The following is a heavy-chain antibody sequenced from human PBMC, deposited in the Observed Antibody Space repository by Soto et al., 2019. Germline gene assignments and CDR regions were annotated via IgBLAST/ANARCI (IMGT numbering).Heavy chain of an antibody. CDR2: IYYSGST. CDR1: GGSISSGGYY. CDR3: ARSVSRHGYLLHRWSGYVDY. D-gene: IGHD3-3*01. V-gene: IGHV4-31*03. Sequence: SETLSLTCTVSGGSISSGGYYWSWIRQHPGKGLEWIGYIYYSGSTYYNPSLKSRVTISVDTSKNQFSLRLSSVTAADTAVYYCARSVSRHGYLLHRWSGYVDYWGQGTLVTVSS. J-gene: IGHJ4*02.